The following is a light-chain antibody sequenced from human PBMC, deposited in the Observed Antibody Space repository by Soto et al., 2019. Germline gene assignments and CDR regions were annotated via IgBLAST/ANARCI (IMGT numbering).Light chain of an antibody. CDR3: QNWGTGVQV. CDR1: SWHISYA. J-gene: IGLJ2*01. Sequence: QLVLTQSPSASASLGASVTLTCTLSSWHISYAIAWHQKQPGKGPRYLMDLNNDGSHTKGYGIPDRFSGSSSGAARYLIISSLQSEAEADYYCQNWGTGVQVFGGGTKLTVL. V-gene: IGLV4-69*01. CDR2: LNNDGSH.